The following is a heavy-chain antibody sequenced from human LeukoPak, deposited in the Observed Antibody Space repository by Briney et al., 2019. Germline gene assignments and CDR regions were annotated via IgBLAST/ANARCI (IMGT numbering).Heavy chain of an antibody. CDR1: GGTFSSYA. J-gene: IGHJ6*02. CDR2: IIPIFGTA. Sequence: SVKVSCKASGGTFSSYAVSWVRQAPGQGLEWMGGIIPIFGTANYAQKFQGRVTITADESTSTAYMELSSLRSEDTAVYYCARVKSYGSYYGMDVWGQGTTVTVSS. D-gene: IGHD5-18*01. V-gene: IGHV1-69*13. CDR3: ARVKSYGSYYGMDV.